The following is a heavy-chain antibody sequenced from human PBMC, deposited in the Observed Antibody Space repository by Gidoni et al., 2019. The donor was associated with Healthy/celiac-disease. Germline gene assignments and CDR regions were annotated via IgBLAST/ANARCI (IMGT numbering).Heavy chain of an antibody. CDR3: AKDYASYIDY. Sequence: QVQLVESGGGVVQPGRSLRLSCASSGFTFSSYGMHWVRQAPGKGLEWVAVISYDGSNKYYADSVKGRFTISRDNSKNTLYLQMNSLRAEDTAVYYCAKDYASYIDYWGQGTLVTVSS. CDR2: ISYDGSNK. V-gene: IGHV3-30*18. D-gene: IGHD5-18*01. J-gene: IGHJ4*02. CDR1: GFTFSSYG.